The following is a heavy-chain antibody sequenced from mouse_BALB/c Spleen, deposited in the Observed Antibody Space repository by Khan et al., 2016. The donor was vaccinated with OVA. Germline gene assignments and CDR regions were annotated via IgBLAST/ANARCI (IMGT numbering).Heavy chain of an antibody. CDR2: IYPHNGDT. J-gene: IGHJ3*01. Sequence: VQLQQSGPELVKPGASVKISCRASGYTFTDYFMDWLKQSHGKSLEWIGYIYPHNGDTGYNQKFKTKVTLTVDTSSSTASMELRSLTSEDSAVYYCVGAGFGSFAYWGQGTLVTVAA. CDR1: GYTFTDYF. CDR3: VGAGFGSFAY. D-gene: IGHD1-2*01. V-gene: IGHV1S29*02.